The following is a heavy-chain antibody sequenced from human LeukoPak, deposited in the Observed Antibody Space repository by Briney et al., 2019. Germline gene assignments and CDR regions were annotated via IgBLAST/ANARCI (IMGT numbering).Heavy chain of an antibody. J-gene: IGHJ4*02. CDR1: GFTFSSYS. CDR3: AKTGDSGNYVSLDN. Sequence: PGGSLRLSCAASGFTFSSYSMNWVRQAPGKGLEWVSYISSSSSTIYYADSVKGRFTISRDNAKNTLYLQMNSLRTEDTAIYYCAKTGDSGNYVSLDNWGQGTLVTVST. V-gene: IGHV3-48*01. D-gene: IGHD1-26*01. CDR2: ISSSSSTI.